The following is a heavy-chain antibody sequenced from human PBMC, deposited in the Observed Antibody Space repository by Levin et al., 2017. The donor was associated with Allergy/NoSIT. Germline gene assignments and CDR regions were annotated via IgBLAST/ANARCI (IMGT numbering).Heavy chain of an antibody. V-gene: IGHV6-1*01. Sequence: TSPTLSLPCAISGDTVSSTSATWNWIRQSPSRGLEWLGRTYYRSNWDNEYAGSVKSRITINPDTSKNQFSLQLNSVTPEDTAVYYCARGRGDIAVAGTTHFDYWGPGTLVTVSS. CDR1: GDTVSSTSAT. J-gene: IGHJ4*02. CDR2: TYYRSNWDN. CDR3: ARGRGDIAVAGTTHFDY. D-gene: IGHD6-19*01.